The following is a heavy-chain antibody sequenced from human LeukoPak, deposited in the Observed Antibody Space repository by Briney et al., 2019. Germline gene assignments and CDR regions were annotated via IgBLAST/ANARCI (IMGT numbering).Heavy chain of an antibody. Sequence: GGSLRLSCAASGFTFSDYYMSWIRQTPGKGLEWVSYISDSSGYKNYADSLKGRFTISRDNAKNSVYLQMNSLSAEDTAVYYCARLYSSSSGKAFDIWGQGTMVTVSS. CDR2: ISDSSGYK. CDR1: GFTFSDYY. CDR3: ARLYSSSSGKAFDI. J-gene: IGHJ3*02. D-gene: IGHD6-6*01. V-gene: IGHV3-11*06.